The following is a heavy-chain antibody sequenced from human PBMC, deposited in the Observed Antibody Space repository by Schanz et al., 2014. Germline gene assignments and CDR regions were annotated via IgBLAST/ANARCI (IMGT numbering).Heavy chain of an antibody. V-gene: IGHV3-23*04. J-gene: IGHJ4*02. D-gene: IGHD1-20*01. CDR3: ANNWNLDY. CDR1: GFSFSDHA. CDR2: ISGSGAST. Sequence: EVELVESGGGLVQPGGSLRLSCAASGFSFSDHAMDWVRQAPGRGLEWVSGISGSGASTYYADSVKGRFTISRDNSNKTVDLQMNSLRAEDTAVYYCANNWNLDYWGQGTLVTVSS.